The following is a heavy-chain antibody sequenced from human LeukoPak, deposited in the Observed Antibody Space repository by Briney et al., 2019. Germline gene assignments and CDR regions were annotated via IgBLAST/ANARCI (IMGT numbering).Heavy chain of an antibody. Sequence: SETLSLTCAVYGGSFSGYYWSWIRQPPGKGLEWIGEINHSGSTNYNPTLKSRVTISVDTSKNQFSLKLSSVTAADTAVYYCRGYCSSTSCYLVAPPFDYWGQGTLVTVSS. CDR2: INHSGST. V-gene: IGHV4-34*01. D-gene: IGHD2-2*01. CDR3: RGYCSSTSCYLVAPPFDY. J-gene: IGHJ4*02. CDR1: GGSFSGYY.